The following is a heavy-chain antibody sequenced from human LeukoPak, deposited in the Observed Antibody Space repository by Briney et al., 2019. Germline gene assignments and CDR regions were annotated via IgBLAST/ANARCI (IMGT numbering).Heavy chain of an antibody. CDR1: GFTFSDYY. CDR2: ISSSGSTI. Sequence: GGSLRLSCAASGFTFSDYYMSWIRQAPGKGLEWVSYISSSGSTIYYADSVKGRFTISRDNANNSLYLQMNSLRAEDTAVYYCAKSHRGHCSTTTCDDEGDYWGQGTLVTVSS. J-gene: IGHJ4*02. V-gene: IGHV3-11*01. CDR3: AKSHRGHCSTTTCDDEGDY. D-gene: IGHD2-2*01.